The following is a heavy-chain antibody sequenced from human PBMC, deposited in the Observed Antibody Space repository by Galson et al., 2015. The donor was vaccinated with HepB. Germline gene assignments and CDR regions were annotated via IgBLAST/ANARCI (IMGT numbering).Heavy chain of an antibody. CDR1: GGTFSSYA. CDR3: ARDGGPEDNWFDP. D-gene: IGHD3-16*01. CDR2: IIPIFDTA. J-gene: IGHJ5*02. V-gene: IGHV1-69*13. Sequence: SVKVSCKASGGTFSSYAISWVRQAPGQGLEWMGGIIPIFDTANYAQKFQGRVTITADESTSTAYMELSSLRSEDTAVYYCARDGGPEDNWFDPWGQGTLVTVSS.